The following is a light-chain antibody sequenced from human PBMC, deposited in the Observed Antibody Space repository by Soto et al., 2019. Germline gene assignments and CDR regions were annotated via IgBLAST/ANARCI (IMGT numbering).Light chain of an antibody. CDR3: CLSPGSLTWL. CDR2: EVN. Sequence: QSVLTQPRSVSGSPGQSVTISCTATGSDVGDSSHVSWYQLHPGKAPKLMIYEVNNRPSGVPERFSGSKSGSTASLTISGLQAEDEAEYYCCLSPGSLTWLFGGGTKVTVL. CDR1: GSDVGDSSH. J-gene: IGLJ3*02. V-gene: IGLV2-11*01.